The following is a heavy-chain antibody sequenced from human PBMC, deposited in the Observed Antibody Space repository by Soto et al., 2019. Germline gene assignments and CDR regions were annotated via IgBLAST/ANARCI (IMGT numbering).Heavy chain of an antibody. Sequence: QVQLQQSGPGLVKPSQTLSLTCAISGDSVSSNSAAWNWIRQSPSRGLELLGRTYYRSKWYNDYAVSVKSRITINPDTSKNQFSLQLNSVTPEDRAVYYCAKGVTQLWPEHFDYWGQGTLVTVSS. D-gene: IGHD5-18*01. CDR3: AKGVTQLWPEHFDY. V-gene: IGHV6-1*01. J-gene: IGHJ4*02. CDR2: TYYRSKWYN. CDR1: GDSVSSNSAA.